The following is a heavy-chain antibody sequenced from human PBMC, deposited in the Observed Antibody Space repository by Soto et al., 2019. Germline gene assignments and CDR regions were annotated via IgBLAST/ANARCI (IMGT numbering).Heavy chain of an antibody. CDR3: ARDTRDGSGENWFDP. D-gene: IGHD3-10*01. CDR1: GGSISSGDYY. Sequence: SETLSLTCTFSGGSISSGDYYWSWIRQPPGKGLEWIGYIYYSGSTYYNPSLKSRVTISVDTSKNQFSLKLSSVTAADTAVYYCARDTRDGSGENWFDPWGQGTLVTVSS. V-gene: IGHV4-30-4*01. J-gene: IGHJ5*02. CDR2: IYYSGST.